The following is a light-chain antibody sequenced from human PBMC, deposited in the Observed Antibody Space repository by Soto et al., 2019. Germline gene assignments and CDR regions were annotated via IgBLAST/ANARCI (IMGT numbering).Light chain of an antibody. CDR1: QSINSW. J-gene: IGKJ1*01. CDR3: LQYNSFSRT. Sequence: DIQMTQSPSTLSASVGDRVTITCRASQSINSWLAWYQQKAGKAPKLLIYKASTLESGVXSRFSGSGSGTEFTLTITSLQPDDFATYYCLQYNSFSRTFGQGTKVDIK. CDR2: KAS. V-gene: IGKV1-5*03.